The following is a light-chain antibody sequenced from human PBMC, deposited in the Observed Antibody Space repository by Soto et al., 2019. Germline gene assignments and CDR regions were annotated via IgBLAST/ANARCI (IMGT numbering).Light chain of an antibody. CDR3: SSYAGSNKLV. J-gene: IGLJ2*01. V-gene: IGLV2-8*01. CDR2: EVS. CDR1: SSDVGGYNY. Sequence: QSALTQPPSASGSPGQSVTISCTGTSSDVGGYNYVSRYQQHPGKAPKLMIFEVSKRPSGVPDRFSGSKSGSTASLTVSGLQAEDEADYYCSSYAGSNKLVFGGGTKLTVL.